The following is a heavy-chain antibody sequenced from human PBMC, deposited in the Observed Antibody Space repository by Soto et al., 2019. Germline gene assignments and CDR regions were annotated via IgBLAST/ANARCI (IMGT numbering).Heavy chain of an antibody. V-gene: IGHV3-74*03. CDR2: IKSDGSGT. CDR3: VRGDGAESDGEGYLGRH. D-gene: IGHD3-16*01. Sequence: EVQLVESGGDLVQPGGSLTLSCAASGFTFSSYWMHWVRQAPGKGLVWVSRIKSDGSGTMYADSVKGRLTISRDNARNSXYRQMNRLRGGETAGYFCVRGDGAESDGEGYLGRHWGQGTLVTVSS. J-gene: IGHJ4*02. CDR1: GFTFSSYW.